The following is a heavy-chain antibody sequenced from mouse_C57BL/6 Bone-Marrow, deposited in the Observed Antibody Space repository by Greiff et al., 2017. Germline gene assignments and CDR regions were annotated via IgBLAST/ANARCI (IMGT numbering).Heavy chain of an antibody. CDR2: IYPGSGST. J-gene: IGHJ3*01. V-gene: IGHV1-55*01. CDR1: GYTFTSYW. Sequence: QVQLQQPGAELVKPGASVKMSCKASGYTFTSYWITWVKQRPGQGLEWIGDIYPGSGSTNYNEKFKSKATLTVDTSSSTAYMQLGSLTSEDSAVYYCGGYGSSQFAYGGQRTLVTVSA. D-gene: IGHD1-1*01. CDR3: GGYGSSQFAY.